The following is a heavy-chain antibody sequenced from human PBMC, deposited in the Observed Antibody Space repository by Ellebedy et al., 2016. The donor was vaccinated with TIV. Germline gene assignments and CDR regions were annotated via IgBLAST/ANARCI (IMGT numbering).Heavy chain of an antibody. CDR2: IKSKTDGGTT. D-gene: IGHD3-10*01. CDR1: GFTFSNAW. CDR3: TTEEDYYGSGSYDY. V-gene: IGHV3-15*01. J-gene: IGHJ4*02. Sequence: PGGSLRLSCAASGFTFSNAWMSWVRQAPGKGLEWVGRIKSKTDGGTTDYAAPVKGRFTISRDDSKNTLYPQMNSLKTEDTAVYYCTTEEDYYGSGSYDYWGQGTLVTVSS.